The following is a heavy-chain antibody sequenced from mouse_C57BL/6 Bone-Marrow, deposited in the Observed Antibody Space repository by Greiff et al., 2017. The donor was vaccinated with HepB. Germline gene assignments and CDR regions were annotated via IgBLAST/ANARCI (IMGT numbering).Heavy chain of an antibody. J-gene: IGHJ1*03. CDR1: GYTFTSYW. CDR2: IDPSDSET. CDR3: ARRGVPHWYFDV. D-gene: IGHD5-1*01. Sequence: QVQLQQPGAELVRPGSSVKLSCKASGYTFTSYWMHWVKQRPIQGLEWIGNIDPSDSETHYNQKFKDKATLTVDKSSSTAYMQISSLTSEDYAVYYCARRGVPHWYFDVWGTGTTVTVSS. V-gene: IGHV1-52*01.